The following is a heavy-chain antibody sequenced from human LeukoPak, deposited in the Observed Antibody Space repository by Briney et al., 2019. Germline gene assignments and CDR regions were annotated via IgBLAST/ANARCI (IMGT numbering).Heavy chain of an antibody. CDR2: ITGSGGNT. V-gene: IGHV3-23*01. J-gene: IGHJ6*02. D-gene: IGHD6-13*01. CDR1: GFIFSSYS. Sequence: GGSLRLSCAASGFIFSSYSMSWVRQAPGKGLEWVSVITGSGGNTYYADSVKGRFTISKDSSKNTVYLQMSSLRVDDTAVYYCAKAASSSWPSYYYGMDVWGQGTTVTVSS. CDR3: AKAASSSWPSYYYGMDV.